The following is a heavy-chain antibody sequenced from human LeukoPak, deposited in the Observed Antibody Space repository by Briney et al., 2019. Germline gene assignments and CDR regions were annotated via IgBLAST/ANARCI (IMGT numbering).Heavy chain of an antibody. D-gene: IGHD1-26*01. CDR2: IYYSGGT. J-gene: IGHJ5*02. CDR3: ARHEYSGSYYGLSWFDP. V-gene: IGHV4-39*01. CDR1: GGSISSSGYY. Sequence: PSETLTLTCTVSGGSISSSGYYWGWIRQPAGKGLEWIASIYYSGGTYYNPSLKSRVTISVDTSKNQLSLKLSSLTAADTAVYYCARHEYSGSYYGLSWFDPWGQGTLVTVSS.